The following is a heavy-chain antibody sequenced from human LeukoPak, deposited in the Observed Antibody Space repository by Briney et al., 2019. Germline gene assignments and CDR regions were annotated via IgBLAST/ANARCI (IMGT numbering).Heavy chain of an antibody. CDR3: ARDRNGIYYFDY. D-gene: IGHD1-1*01. Sequence: GASVKVSCKASGYTFTSYGISWVRQAPGQGLEWMGWISAYNGNTNYAQKLQGRVTMTRETSTSTAYMELWSLRSDDTAVYYCARDRNGIYYFDYWGQGTLVTVSS. CDR1: GYTFTSYG. J-gene: IGHJ4*02. V-gene: IGHV1-18*01. CDR2: ISAYNGNT.